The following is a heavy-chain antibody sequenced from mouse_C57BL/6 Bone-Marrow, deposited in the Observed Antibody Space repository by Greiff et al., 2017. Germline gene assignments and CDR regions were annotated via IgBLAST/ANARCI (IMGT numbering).Heavy chain of an antibody. CDR1: GYTFTDYN. V-gene: IGHV1-18*01. D-gene: IGHD1-1*01. CDR2: INPNNGGT. J-gene: IGHJ2*01. Sequence: EVMLVESGPELVKPGASVKIPCKASGYTFTDYNMDWVKQSHGKSLEWIGDINPNNGGTIYNQKFKGKATLTVDKSSSTAYMELRSLTSEDTAVYYCARSKGSSYGDYFDYWGQGTTLTVAS. CDR3: ARSKGSSYGDYFDY.